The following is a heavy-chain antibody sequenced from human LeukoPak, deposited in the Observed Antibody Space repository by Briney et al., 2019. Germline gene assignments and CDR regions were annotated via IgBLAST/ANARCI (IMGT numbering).Heavy chain of an antibody. CDR2: IYYSGST. D-gene: IGHD3-10*01. V-gene: IGHV4-39*07. CDR1: GGSISSYY. Sequence: SETLSLTCTVSGGSISSYYWSWIRQPPGKGLEWIGSIYYSGSTYYNPSLKSRVTISVDTSKNQFSLKLSSVTAADTAVYYCARAQRVWFGESHPGHPNWFDPWGQGTLVTVSS. CDR3: ARAQRVWFGESHPGHPNWFDP. J-gene: IGHJ5*02.